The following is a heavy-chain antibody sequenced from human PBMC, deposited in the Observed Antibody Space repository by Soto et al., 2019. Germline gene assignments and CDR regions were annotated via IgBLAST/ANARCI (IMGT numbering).Heavy chain of an antibody. CDR1: GGSISSSNW. D-gene: IGHD3-10*01. J-gene: IGHJ4*02. V-gene: IGHV4-4*02. CDR2: IYHSGNT. CDR3: ARRWGEGRVDY. Sequence: QVQLQESGPGLVKPSGTLSLTCAVSGGSISSSNWWSWVRQPPGKGLEWIGEIYHSGNTNYNPSLKXRXTXAXXKSRNQFSLKLSSVTAADTAVYYCARRWGEGRVDYWGQGTLVTVSP.